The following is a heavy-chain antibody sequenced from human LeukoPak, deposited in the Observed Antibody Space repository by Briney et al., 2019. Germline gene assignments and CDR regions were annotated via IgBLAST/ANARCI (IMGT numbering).Heavy chain of an antibody. V-gene: IGHV3-23*01. D-gene: IGHD4-17*01. CDR1: GFTFSSYA. CDR3: AKVRTTTVTARGAFDI. J-gene: IGHJ3*02. CDR2: ISGSGDST. Sequence: SWGSLRLSCAAPGFTFSSYAMSWVRQAPGKGLEWVSVISGSGDSTYYADSVKGRFTISRDNSKNTLYLQMNSLRAEDTAVYYCAKVRTTTVTARGAFDIWGQGTMVTVSS.